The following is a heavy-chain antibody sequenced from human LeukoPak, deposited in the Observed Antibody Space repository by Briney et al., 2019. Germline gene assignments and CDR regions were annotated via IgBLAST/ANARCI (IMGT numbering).Heavy chain of an antibody. V-gene: IGHV3-30*02. Sequence: GGSLRLSCAASGFTFSNAWMSWVRQAPGKGLEGVAFIRYDGSNKYYADSVKGRFTISRDNSKNTLYLQMNSLRAEDTAVYYCAKDLGFGELLGYFDYWGQGTLVTVSS. D-gene: IGHD3-10*01. J-gene: IGHJ4*02. CDR2: IRYDGSNK. CDR3: AKDLGFGELLGYFDY. CDR1: GFTFSNAW.